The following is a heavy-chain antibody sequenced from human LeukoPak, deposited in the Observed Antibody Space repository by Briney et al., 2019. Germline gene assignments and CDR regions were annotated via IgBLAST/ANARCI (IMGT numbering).Heavy chain of an antibody. CDR1: IGSISSSKW. CDR2: IYHSGST. J-gene: IGHJ4*02. D-gene: IGHD6-13*01. CDR3: ARGHRYSSSWYVPAQGSPLDY. V-gene: IGHV4-4*02. Sequence: PSETLSLTCSVSIGSISSSKWWSWVRQSPVKGLEWIGEIYHSGSTNYNPSLKSRVTISVDKSKNQFSLKLSSVTAADTAVYYCARGHRYSSSWYVPAQGSPLDYWGQGTLVTVSS.